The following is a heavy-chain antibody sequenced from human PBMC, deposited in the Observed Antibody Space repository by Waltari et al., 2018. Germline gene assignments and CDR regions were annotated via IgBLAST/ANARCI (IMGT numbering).Heavy chain of an antibody. D-gene: IGHD5-12*01. Sequence: QVQLQQWGAGLLKPSETPSLTCAVYGGSFSGYYWSWIRQPPGKGLEWIGEINHSGSTNYNPSLKSRVTISVDTSKNQFSLKLSSVTAADTAVYYCARGGVWPRFRYFDYWGQGTLVTVSS. CDR3: ARGGVWPRFRYFDY. V-gene: IGHV4-34*01. CDR1: GGSFSGYY. CDR2: INHSGST. J-gene: IGHJ4*02.